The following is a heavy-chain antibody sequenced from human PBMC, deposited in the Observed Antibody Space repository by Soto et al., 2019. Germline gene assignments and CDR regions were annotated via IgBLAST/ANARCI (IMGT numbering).Heavy chain of an antibody. V-gene: IGHV3-21*01. J-gene: IGHJ4*02. CDR2: ISSTTNYI. CDR1: GFTFTRYS. Sequence: EVQLVESGGGLVKPGGSLRLSCAASGFTFTRYSMNWVRPAPGKWLEWVSSISSTTNYIYYADSMKGLFTVSRHNANNSVYLEMNSLSAEDTAVYYCARESEDLTSNFDYWGQGTLVTVSS. CDR3: ARESEDLTSNFDY.